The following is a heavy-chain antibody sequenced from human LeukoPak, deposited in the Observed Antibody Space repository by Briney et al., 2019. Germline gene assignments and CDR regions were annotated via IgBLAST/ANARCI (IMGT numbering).Heavy chain of an antibody. CDR2: IYSGGST. D-gene: IGHD3-9*01. CDR1: GFTVSSNY. CDR3: ARYSMTGTIYGVDV. V-gene: IGHV3-53*01. J-gene: IGHJ6*02. Sequence: GGSLRLSCAASGFTVSSNYMSWVRQAPGKGLEWVSVIYSGGSTYYADSVKGRFTISRDNSENTLYLQMNSLRAEDTALYYCARYSMTGTIYGVDVWGQGTTVTVSS.